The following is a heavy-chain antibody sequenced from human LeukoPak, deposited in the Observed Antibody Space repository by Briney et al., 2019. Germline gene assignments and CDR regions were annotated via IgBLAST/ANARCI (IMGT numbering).Heavy chain of an antibody. V-gene: IGHV4-38-2*02. D-gene: IGHD3-22*01. CDR1: GYSISSGYY. J-gene: IGHJ5*02. Sequence: SETLSLTCTVSGYSISSGYYWGWIRQPPGKGLEWIGSIYHSGSTYYNPSLKSRVTISVDTSKNQFSLKLSSVTAADTAVYYCARESRGYDSSGYYTNWFDPWGQGTLVTVSS. CDR2: IYHSGST. CDR3: ARESRGYDSSGYYTNWFDP.